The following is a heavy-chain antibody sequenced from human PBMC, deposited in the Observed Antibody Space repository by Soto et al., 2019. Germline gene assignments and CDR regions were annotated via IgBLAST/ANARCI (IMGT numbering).Heavy chain of an antibody. V-gene: IGHV4-4*02. CDR3: ARAHGNYYYGMDV. CDR1: GGSISSSNW. CDR2: IYHSGST. J-gene: IGHJ6*02. D-gene: IGHD4-17*01. Sequence: QVQLQESGPGLVKPSGTLSLTCAVSGGSISSSNWWSWVRQPPGKGLEWIGEIYHSGSTNYNPYLQSRVTISVDKSKTQFSLKLSSVTAADTAVYSCARAHGNYYYGMDVWGQGTTVTVSS.